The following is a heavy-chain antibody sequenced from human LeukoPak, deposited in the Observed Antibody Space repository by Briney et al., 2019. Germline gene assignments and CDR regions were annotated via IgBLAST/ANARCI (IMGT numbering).Heavy chain of an antibody. J-gene: IGHJ4*02. Sequence: PSETLSLTCAVYGGSFSGYYWSWIRQPPGKGLEWIGEINHSGSTNYNPSLKSRVTISVDTSKNQFSLKLSSVTAADTAVYYCARGCRDGYKSGPYYFDYWGQGTLVTVSS. CDR2: INHSGST. D-gene: IGHD5-24*01. V-gene: IGHV4-34*01. CDR1: GGSFSGYY. CDR3: ARGCRDGYKSGPYYFDY.